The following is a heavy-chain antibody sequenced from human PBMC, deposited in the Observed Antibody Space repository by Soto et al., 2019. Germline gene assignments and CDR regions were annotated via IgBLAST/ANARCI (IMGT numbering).Heavy chain of an antibody. J-gene: IGHJ5*02. D-gene: IGHD5-18*01. CDR2: TYYRSKWYN. Sequence: SQTLSLTCAISGDSVSSNSAAWNWIRQSPSRGLEWLGRTYYRSKWYNDYAVSVKSRITINPDTSKNQFSLQLNSVTPEDTAVYYCARGPEGPIQLWINWFDPWGQGTLVTVSS. V-gene: IGHV6-1*01. CDR1: GDSVSSNSAA. CDR3: ARGPEGPIQLWINWFDP.